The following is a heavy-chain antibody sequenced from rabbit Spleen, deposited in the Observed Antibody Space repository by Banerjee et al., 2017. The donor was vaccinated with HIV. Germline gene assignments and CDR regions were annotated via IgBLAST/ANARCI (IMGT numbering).Heavy chain of an antibody. CDR2: IDPVFGST. CDR1: GFDFSDYG. J-gene: IGHJ4*01. D-gene: IGHD5-1*01. CDR3: ARAGEGGDGYLNL. V-gene: IGHV1S39*01. Sequence: QEQLVESGGGLVQPGGSLKLSCKASGFDFSDYGVSWVRQTPGKGLEWIGYIDPVFGSTYYASWVNGRFTISKTSSTTVTLQVTSLTAADTATYFCARAGEGGDGYLNLWGQGTLVTVS.